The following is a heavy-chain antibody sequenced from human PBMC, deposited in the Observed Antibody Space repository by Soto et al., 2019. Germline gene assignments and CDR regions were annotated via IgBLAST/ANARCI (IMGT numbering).Heavy chain of an antibody. V-gene: IGHV4-4*07. CDR3: AREGDDRHFFFDS. CDR1: GRSMISYY. Sequence: QLQESGPGLVKPSETLSLTCNVSGRSMISYYWSWIRQPAGKGPEWIGRICTGGNTNYNPSLKSRVTMSVDTSKSQFSLKLTSVTAADTAVYYCAREGDDRHFFFDSWGQGTLVTVSS. CDR2: ICTGGNT. D-gene: IGHD3-3*02. J-gene: IGHJ4*02.